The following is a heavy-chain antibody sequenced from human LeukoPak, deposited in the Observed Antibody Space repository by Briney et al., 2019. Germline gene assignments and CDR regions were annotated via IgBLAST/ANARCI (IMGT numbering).Heavy chain of an antibody. CDR1: GYTFTDYG. J-gene: IGHJ4*02. V-gene: IGHV1-18*01. Sequence: ASVKVSCKVSGYTFTDYGITWVRQAPGQGLEWMGWISTYNGGTMYAQQFKGRVTMTTDTSTSTGYMELRSLRSDDTAIYHCARVPWFGESPVDYWGQGTLVTVSS. CDR3: ARVPWFGESPVDY. CDR2: ISTYNGGT. D-gene: IGHD3-10*01.